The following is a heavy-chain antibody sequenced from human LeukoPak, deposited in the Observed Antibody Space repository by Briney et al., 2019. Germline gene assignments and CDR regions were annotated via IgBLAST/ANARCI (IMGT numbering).Heavy chain of an antibody. V-gene: IGHV4-4*07. Sequence: PSETLSLTCTVSGDSISSHYWSWIRQPAGKRLEWVGRAHASGSSSYNPSPKSRVTLFVDKSKNQLSLKLSSVTAADTAVYYCAGGVYDSGSLSWFDPWGQGTLVIVSS. CDR2: AHASGSS. CDR3: AGGVYDSGSLSWFDP. D-gene: IGHD3-10*01. J-gene: IGHJ5*02. CDR1: GDSISSHY.